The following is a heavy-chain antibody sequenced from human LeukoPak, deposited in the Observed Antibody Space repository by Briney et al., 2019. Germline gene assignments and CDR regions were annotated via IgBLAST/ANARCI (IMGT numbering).Heavy chain of an antibody. CDR1: GYSLTELS. CDR3: ARDLGSVTATDY. D-gene: IGHD2-15*01. Sequence: ASVNVSCKVSGYSLTELSMHWVRQAPGKGLEWMGRFDPEDGETIYAQNFQARVTMTEDTSTDTAYMELSSLRSEDTAVYYCARDLGSVTATDYWGQGTLVTVSS. CDR2: FDPEDGET. J-gene: IGHJ4*02. V-gene: IGHV1-24*01.